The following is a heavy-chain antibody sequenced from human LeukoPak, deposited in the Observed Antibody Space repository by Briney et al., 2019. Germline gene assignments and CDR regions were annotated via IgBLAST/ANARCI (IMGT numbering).Heavy chain of an antibody. CDR2: INHSGST. D-gene: IGHD5-12*01. CDR3: ARRRIVARKYYFDD. CDR1: GGSFSGYY. Sequence: SETLSLTCAVYGGSFSGYYWSWIRQPPGKGLEGIGEINHSGSTNYNPSLKSRVTMSVDTSKNQFSLKLSSVTAADTAVYYCARRRIVARKYYFDDWGQGTLVTVSS. J-gene: IGHJ4*02. V-gene: IGHV4-34*01.